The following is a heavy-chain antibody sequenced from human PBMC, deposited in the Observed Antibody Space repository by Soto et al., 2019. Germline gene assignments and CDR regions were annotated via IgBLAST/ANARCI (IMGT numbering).Heavy chain of an antibody. CDR2: ISGSGGST. D-gene: IGHD2-15*01. CDR3: AKDSGYCSGGSCFRPEYFQH. Sequence: LRLSCAASGFTFSSYAMSWVRQAPGKGLEWVSAISGSGGSTYYADSVKGRFTISRDNSKNTLYLQMNSLRAEDTAVYYCAKDSGYCSGGSCFRPEYFQHWGQGTLVTVSS. J-gene: IGHJ1*01. CDR1: GFTFSSYA. V-gene: IGHV3-23*01.